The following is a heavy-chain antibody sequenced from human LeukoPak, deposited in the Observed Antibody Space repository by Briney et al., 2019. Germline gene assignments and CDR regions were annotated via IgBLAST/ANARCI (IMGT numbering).Heavy chain of an antibody. Sequence: GGSLRLSCAASGFTFTPAWMTWVRQAPGKGLEWVGRIKSKADGETTDYAAPVKGRFFMSRDDSKATLFLLTNYLETEDTAVDYCTTDRGLTMIRGVFVSWGQGTLVTVSS. J-gene: IGHJ4*02. CDR1: GFTFTPAW. CDR2: IKSKADGETT. V-gene: IGHV3-15*01. D-gene: IGHD3-10*01. CDR3: TTDRGLTMIRGVFVS.